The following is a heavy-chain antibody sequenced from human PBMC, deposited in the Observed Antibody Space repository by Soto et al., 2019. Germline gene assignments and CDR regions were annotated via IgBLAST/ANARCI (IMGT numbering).Heavy chain of an antibody. V-gene: IGHV3-15*01. CDR3: TTGTLGLDTAMVTSYYYYYYGMDV. CDR1: GFTFSNAW. Sequence: PVGSLRLSCAASGFTFSNAWMSWVRQAPGKGLEWVGRIKSKTDGGTTDYAAPVKGRFTISRDDSKNTLYLQMNSLKTEDTAVYYCTTGTLGLDTAMVTSYYYYYYGMDVWGQGTTVTVSS. J-gene: IGHJ6*02. D-gene: IGHD5-18*01. CDR2: IKSKTDGGTT.